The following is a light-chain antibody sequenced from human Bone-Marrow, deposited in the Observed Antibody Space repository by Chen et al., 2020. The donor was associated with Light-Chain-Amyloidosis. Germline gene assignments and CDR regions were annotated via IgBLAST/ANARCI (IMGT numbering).Light chain of an antibody. CDR2: STN. CDR3: VLYIGSGIWV. Sequence: VGPQDPSFSVSPGGTVTLTCSFSSGSVSTSYYPSWYQQTPGQAPRTLIYSTNTRSSGVPDRFSGSILGSKAALTITGAQADDESDYYCVLYIGSGIWVFGGGTKLTVL. CDR1: SGSVSTSYY. J-gene: IGLJ3*02. V-gene: IGLV8-61*01.